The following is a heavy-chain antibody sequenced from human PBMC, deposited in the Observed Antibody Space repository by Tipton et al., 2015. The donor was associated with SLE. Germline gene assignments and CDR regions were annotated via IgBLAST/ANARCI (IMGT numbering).Heavy chain of an antibody. D-gene: IGHD2-21*02. Sequence: LRLSCAVYGGSFSGYYWSWIRQPPGKGLEWIGEINHSGSTNYNPSLKSRVTISVDTSKNQFSLKLSSVTAADTAVYYCAGLRVTSDAFDIWGQGTMVTVSS. CDR1: GGSFSGYY. V-gene: IGHV4-34*01. J-gene: IGHJ3*02. CDR3: AGLRVTSDAFDI. CDR2: INHSGST.